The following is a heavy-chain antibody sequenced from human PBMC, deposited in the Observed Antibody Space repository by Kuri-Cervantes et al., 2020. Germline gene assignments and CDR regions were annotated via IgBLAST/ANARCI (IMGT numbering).Heavy chain of an antibody. CDR1: GYTFISYG. D-gene: IGHD5-18*01. J-gene: IGHJ5*02. Sequence: ASVKVSCKASGYTFISYGISWLRQAPGQGLEWMGWINPDDGDTKNEQNLQGRISMTTDTSTNTAYMEVRGLRSDDTAVYYCARGYSYGHLWGQGTLVTVSS. CDR3: ARGYSYGHL. V-gene: IGHV1-18*01. CDR2: INPDDGDT.